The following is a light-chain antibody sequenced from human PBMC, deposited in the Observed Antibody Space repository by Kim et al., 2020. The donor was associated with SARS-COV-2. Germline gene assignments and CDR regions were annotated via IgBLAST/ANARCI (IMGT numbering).Light chain of an antibody. J-gene: IGLJ2*01. Sequence: ITNSSTGTGSVVGPYNLVSWYKQHPGKAPKIMIYEVKERPSGISNRFSGSKYGNTASLTISGLQADDESDYFCCSYGGPTTPVLFGGGTQLTVL. CDR3: CSYGGPTTPVL. CDR1: GSVVGPYNL. V-gene: IGLV2-23*02. CDR2: EVK.